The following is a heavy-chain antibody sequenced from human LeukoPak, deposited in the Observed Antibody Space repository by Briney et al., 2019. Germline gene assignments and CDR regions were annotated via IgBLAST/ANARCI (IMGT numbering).Heavy chain of an antibody. D-gene: IGHD3-10*01. V-gene: IGHV4-31*03. CDR1: GGSISSGGYY. CDR3: ARDPSTMVRGDAFDI. Sequence: PSQTLSLTCTVSGGSISSGGYYWSWIRQHPGKGLEWIGYIYYSGSTYYNPSLKSRVTISVDTSKNQFSLKLSSVTAADTAVYYCARDPSTMVRGDAFDIWGQGTMVTVSS. CDR2: IYYSGST. J-gene: IGHJ3*02.